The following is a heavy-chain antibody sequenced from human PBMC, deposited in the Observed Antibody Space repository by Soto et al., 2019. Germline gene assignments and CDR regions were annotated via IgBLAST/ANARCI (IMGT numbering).Heavy chain of an antibody. CDR1: GYIFTSYW. V-gene: IGHV5-51*01. CDR2: IYPDDSDT. J-gene: IGHJ4*02. Sequence: GESLKISCKGSGYIFTSYWIGWVRQMPGKGLEWMGIIYPDDSDTRYSPSFQGQVTISADKSIWTAYLQWSSLKASDTAMYYCARHTTYYNSGHYFDYWGQGTLVTVSS. CDR3: ARHTTYYNSGHYFDY. D-gene: IGHD6-19*01.